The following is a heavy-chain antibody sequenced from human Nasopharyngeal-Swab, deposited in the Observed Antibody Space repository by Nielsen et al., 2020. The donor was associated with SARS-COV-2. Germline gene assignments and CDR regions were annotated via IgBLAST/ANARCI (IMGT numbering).Heavy chain of an antibody. V-gene: IGHV3-30-3*01. J-gene: IGHJ3*02. CDR2: ISYDGSNK. CDR1: GFTFSSYA. D-gene: IGHD2-2*02. Sequence: GGSLRLSCAASGFTFSSYAMHWVRQAPGKGLEWVAVISYDGSNKYYADSVKGRFTISRDNSKNTLYLQMNSLRAEDTAVYYCARDGDIVVVPAAIIWEGAFDIWGQGTMVTVPS. CDR3: ARDGDIVVVPAAIIWEGAFDI.